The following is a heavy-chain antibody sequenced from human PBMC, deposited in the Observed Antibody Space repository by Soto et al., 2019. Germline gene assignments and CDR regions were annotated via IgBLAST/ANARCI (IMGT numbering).Heavy chain of an antibody. Sequence: GGSLRLSCAASGSTVRSSQMAWVRQAPGKALEWVSVIFIGDTTQYAVSVKGRFTISRDFSKNTLYLQMNSLRAEDTAVYYCARDDYYDTSGYLALFDYSGQGTLVTVSS. V-gene: IGHV3-53*01. CDR1: GSTVRSSQ. J-gene: IGHJ4*02. D-gene: IGHD3-22*01. CDR2: IFIGDTT. CDR3: ARDDYYDTSGYLALFDY.